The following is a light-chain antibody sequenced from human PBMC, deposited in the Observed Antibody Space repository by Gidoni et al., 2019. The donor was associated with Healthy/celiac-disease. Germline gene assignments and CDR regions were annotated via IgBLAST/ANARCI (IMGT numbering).Light chain of an antibody. V-gene: IGKV1-39*01. CDR3: QQSYSTPRT. CDR2: AAS. J-gene: IGKJ1*01. CDR1: QSISSY. Sequence: DIQMTQSPSSLSASVGDRVTNTCRASQSISSYLNWYQQKPGKAPKLLIYAASSLQSGVPSRFSGSGSGTAFTLTISSLQPEDFATYSCQQSYSTPRTFGQGTKVEIK.